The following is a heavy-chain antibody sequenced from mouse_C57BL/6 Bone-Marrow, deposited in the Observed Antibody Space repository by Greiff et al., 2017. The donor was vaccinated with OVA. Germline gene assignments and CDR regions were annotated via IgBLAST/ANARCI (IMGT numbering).Heavy chain of an antibody. J-gene: IGHJ2*01. CDR1: GYTFTSYT. D-gene: IGHD2-3*01. Sequence: VKLMESGAELVRPGASVKMSCKASGYTFTSYTMHWVKQRPGQGLEWIGYINPSSGYTKYNQKFKDKATLTADKSSSTAYMQLSSLTSEDSAVYYCARRDGYSFGYWGQGTTLTVSS. CDR2: INPSSGYT. CDR3: ARRDGYSFGY. V-gene: IGHV1-4*01.